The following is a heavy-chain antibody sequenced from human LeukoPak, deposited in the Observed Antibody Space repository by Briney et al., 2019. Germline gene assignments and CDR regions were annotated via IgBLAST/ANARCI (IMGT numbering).Heavy chain of an antibody. D-gene: IGHD6-13*01. CDR2: NNGDGSTT. V-gene: IGHV3-74*01. J-gene: IGHJ4*02. CDR1: GFSLSGYW. CDR3: ARDVQRGIAEANNFDY. Sequence: GGSLRLSCVASGFSLSGYWMYWVRQAPGKGLMYISRNNGDGSTTNYADVVKGRFTMSRDNAKNSLYLQMNSLRAGDTAVYYCARDVQRGIAEANNFDYWGQGTLVTVSS.